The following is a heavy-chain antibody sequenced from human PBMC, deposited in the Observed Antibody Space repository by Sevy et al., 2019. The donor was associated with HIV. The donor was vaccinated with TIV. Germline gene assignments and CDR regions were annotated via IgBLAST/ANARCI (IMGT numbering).Heavy chain of an antibody. CDR3: ASGQDGITDDY. J-gene: IGHJ4*02. D-gene: IGHD3-10*01. Sequence: GSLRLSCAASGFPFSVYPMHWVRQAPDKRLEWVAVISSDGSAKHYSDSVRGRFTFSRDNSRNTLYLQMSSLRTEDTTVYYCASGQDGITDDYWCQGTLVTVSS. CDR2: ISSDGSAK. V-gene: IGHV3-30*15. CDR1: GFPFSVYP.